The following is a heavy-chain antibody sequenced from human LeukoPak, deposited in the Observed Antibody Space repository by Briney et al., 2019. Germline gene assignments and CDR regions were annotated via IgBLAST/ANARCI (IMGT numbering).Heavy chain of an antibody. J-gene: IGHJ4*02. CDR1: GFTFSSYA. V-gene: IGHV3-23*01. D-gene: IGHD3-22*01. CDR3: AKGSYYDSSGSFYFDY. Sequence: GGSLRLSCVVSGFTFSSYAMSWVRQAPGKGLEWVSGISGSGDNTYYADSVKGRFTISRDNSKKTLYVQMNSLGTEDTAAYYCAKGSYYDSSGSFYFDYWGQGTLVTVSS. CDR2: ISGSGDNT.